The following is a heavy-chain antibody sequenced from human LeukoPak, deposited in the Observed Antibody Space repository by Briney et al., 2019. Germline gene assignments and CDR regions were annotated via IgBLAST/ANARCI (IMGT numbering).Heavy chain of an antibody. V-gene: IGHV3-30*18. CDR2: ISYDGSNK. D-gene: IGHD6-19*01. CDR1: GFTFSSYG. J-gene: IGHJ4*02. CDR3: SKASSYSSGKGDFDY. Sequence: GGSLGLSCAASGFTFSSYGMHWVRQAPGKGLEWVAVISYDGSNKYYADSVKGRFTISRDNSKNTLYLQMNSLRAEDTAVYYCSKASSYSSGKGDFDYWGQGTLVTISS.